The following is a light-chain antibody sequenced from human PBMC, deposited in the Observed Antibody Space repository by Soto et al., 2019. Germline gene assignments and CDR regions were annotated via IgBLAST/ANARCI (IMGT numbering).Light chain of an antibody. J-gene: IGLJ2*01. V-gene: IGLV1-40*01. Sequence: QLVLTQPPSVSGAPGQRVTISCTGSSSNIGAGYDVHWYQQLPGTAPKLLIYGNSNRPSGVPDRFSGSKPGTSASLAITGLRAEDEADYYCQSYDSSLSGVVFGGGTKLTVL. CDR3: QSYDSSLSGVV. CDR2: GNS. CDR1: SSNIGAGYD.